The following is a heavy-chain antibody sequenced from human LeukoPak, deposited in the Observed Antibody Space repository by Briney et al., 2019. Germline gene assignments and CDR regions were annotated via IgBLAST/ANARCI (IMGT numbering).Heavy chain of an antibody. Sequence: GGSLRLSCAASGFTVNGGYMSWVRQAPGKGLEWVSVIYSGGSTHYADSVKGRFTISRDNSKNTLSLEMNGLRGEDTAVYYCTRDRWFGELFYAMDVWGQGTAVTVSS. V-gene: IGHV3-66*01. J-gene: IGHJ6*02. CDR2: IYSGGST. D-gene: IGHD3-10*01. CDR3: TRDRWFGELFYAMDV. CDR1: GFTVNGGY.